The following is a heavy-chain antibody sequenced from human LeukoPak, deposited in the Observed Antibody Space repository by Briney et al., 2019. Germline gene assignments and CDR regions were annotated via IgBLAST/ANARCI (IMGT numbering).Heavy chain of an antibody. Sequence: GRSLRLSCAAPGFTFDDYAMHWVRQAPGKGLEWVSGISWNSGSIGYADSVKGRFTISRDNAKNSLYLQMNSLRAEDTALYYCAKDRALRNWSGMDVWGQGTTVTVSS. D-gene: IGHD1-1*01. CDR1: GFTFDDYA. V-gene: IGHV3-9*01. CDR2: ISWNSGSI. CDR3: AKDRALRNWSGMDV. J-gene: IGHJ6*02.